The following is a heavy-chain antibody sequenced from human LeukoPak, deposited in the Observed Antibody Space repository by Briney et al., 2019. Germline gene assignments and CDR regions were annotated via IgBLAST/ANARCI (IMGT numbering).Heavy chain of an antibody. CDR1: GYTFTSYG. CDR3: ARRFSSTTFYYYGMDV. J-gene: IGHJ6*02. V-gene: IGHV1-18*01. D-gene: IGHD1-26*01. Sequence: GASVKVSCKASGYTFTSYGISWVRQAPGQGLEWMGWISAYNGNTNYAPKLQGRVTMTTDTSTSTAYMELRSLRSDDTAVYYCARRFSSTTFYYYGMDVWGQGTTVTVSS. CDR2: ISAYNGNT.